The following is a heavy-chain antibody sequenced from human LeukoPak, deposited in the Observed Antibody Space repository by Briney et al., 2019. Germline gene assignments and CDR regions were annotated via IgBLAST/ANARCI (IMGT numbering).Heavy chain of an antibody. D-gene: IGHD6-13*01. V-gene: IGHV3-53*01. Sequence: TGGSLRLSCAASGFTVSLNYMSWVRQAPGKGLEWVSVIYSCGSTYYADSVKGRFTISRDNSKNTLYLQMNSLRAEDTAVYYCARDSGAAAGRGLDYWGQGTLVTVSS. CDR2: IYSCGST. CDR1: GFTVSLNY. CDR3: ARDSGAAAGRGLDY. J-gene: IGHJ4*02.